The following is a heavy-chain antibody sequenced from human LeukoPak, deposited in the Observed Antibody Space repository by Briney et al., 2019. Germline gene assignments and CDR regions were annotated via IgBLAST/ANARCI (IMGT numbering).Heavy chain of an antibody. CDR2: IYYSGGNT. CDR3: AKDQGQAVVPRRFDY. J-gene: IGHJ4*02. Sequence: GGSLRLSCAASGFMFSNFAMSWVRQAPGKGLEWVSTIYYSGGNTYSADSVKGRFTISRDNAKNTLYLQMNSRRAEDTAVYYCAKDQGQAVVPRRFDYWGQGTLVTVSS. V-gene: IGHV3-23*01. CDR1: GFMFSNFA. D-gene: IGHD2-2*01.